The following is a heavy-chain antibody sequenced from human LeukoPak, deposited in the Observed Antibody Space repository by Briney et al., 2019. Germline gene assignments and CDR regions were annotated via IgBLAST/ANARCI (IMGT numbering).Heavy chain of an antibody. CDR1: GGSISSGSYY. J-gene: IGHJ4*02. CDR2: IYTSGST. D-gene: IGHD1-26*01. Sequence: SQTLSLTCTVSGGSISSGSYYWSWTRQPAGKGLEWIGRIYTSGSTNYNPSLKSRVTISVDTSKNQFSLKLSSVTAADTAVYYCARAIVGATTDWGQGTLVTVSS. V-gene: IGHV4-61*02. CDR3: ARAIVGATTD.